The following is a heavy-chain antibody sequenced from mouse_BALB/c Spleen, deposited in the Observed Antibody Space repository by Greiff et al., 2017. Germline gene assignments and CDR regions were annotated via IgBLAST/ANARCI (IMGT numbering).Heavy chain of an antibody. V-gene: IGHV14-4*02. CDR3: SMITTHAMDY. Sequence: EVMLVESGAELVRSGASVKLSCTASGFNIKDYYMHWVKQRPEQGLEWIGWIDPENGDTEYAPKFQGKATMTADTSSNTAYLQLSSLTSEDTAVYYCSMITTHAMDYWGQGTSVTVSS. J-gene: IGHJ4*01. D-gene: IGHD2-4*01. CDR1: GFNIKDYY. CDR2: IDPENGDT.